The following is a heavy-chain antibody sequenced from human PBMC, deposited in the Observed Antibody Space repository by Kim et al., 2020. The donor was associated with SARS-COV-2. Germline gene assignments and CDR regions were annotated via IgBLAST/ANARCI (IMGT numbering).Heavy chain of an antibody. J-gene: IGHJ6*02. CDR3: ARDALGYSSSWNHDYYYYGMDV. CDR2: IIPILGIA. Sequence: SVKVSCKASGGTFSSYAISWVRQAPGQGLEWMGRIIPILGIANYAQKFQGRVTITADKSTSTAYMELSSLRSEDTAVYYCARDALGYSSSWNHDYYYYGMDVWGQGTTVTVSS. D-gene: IGHD6-13*01. V-gene: IGHV1-69*04. CDR1: GGTFSSYA.